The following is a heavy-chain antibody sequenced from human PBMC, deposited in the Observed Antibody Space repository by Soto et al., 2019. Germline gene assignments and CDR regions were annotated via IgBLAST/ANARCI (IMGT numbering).Heavy chain of an antibody. CDR1: GYTFRDYD. Sequence: QVQLVQSGAEVKKPGASVMVSCKASGYTFRDYDINWVRQASGQGLEWMGWMNPNSGNTAYAQKFQGRVTMTGDTSINTAYMELSDLRSADTAVYYCTRRARIGKQLWLPFDSWAQGTLVTVSS. CDR3: TRRARIGKQLWLPFDS. CDR2: MNPNSGNT. D-gene: IGHD3-22*01. V-gene: IGHV1-8*01. J-gene: IGHJ4*02.